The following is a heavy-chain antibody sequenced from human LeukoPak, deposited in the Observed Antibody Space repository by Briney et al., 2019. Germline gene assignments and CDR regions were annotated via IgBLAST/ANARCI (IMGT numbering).Heavy chain of an antibody. J-gene: IGHJ4*02. V-gene: IGHV3-21*01. D-gene: IGHD1-26*01. Sequence: GGSLRFSCAASGFTFSSYSMNWVRQAPGKGLEWVSSISSSSSYIYYADSAKGRFTISRDNAKNSLYLQMNSLRAEDTAVYYCARSFRSGSPYWGQGTLVTVSS. CDR1: GFTFSSYS. CDR3: ARSFRSGSPY. CDR2: ISSSSSYI.